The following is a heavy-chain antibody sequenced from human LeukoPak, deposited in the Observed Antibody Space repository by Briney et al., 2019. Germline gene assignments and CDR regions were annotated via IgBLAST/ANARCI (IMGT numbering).Heavy chain of an antibody. CDR1: GFTFSSYW. CDR3: ARAIRYFDWFVFDP. Sequence: GGSLRLSCAASGFTFSSYWMHWVRQAPGKGLVRVSRINSDGSSTSYADSVKGRFTISRDNAKNTLYPQMNSLRAEDTAVYYCARAIRYFDWFVFDPWGQGTLVTVSS. J-gene: IGHJ5*02. V-gene: IGHV3-74*01. CDR2: INSDGSST. D-gene: IGHD3-9*01.